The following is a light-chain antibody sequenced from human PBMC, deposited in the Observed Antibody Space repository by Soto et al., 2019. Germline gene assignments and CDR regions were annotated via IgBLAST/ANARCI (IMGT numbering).Light chain of an antibody. J-gene: IGKJ2*01. CDR2: GAS. V-gene: IGKV3-20*01. CDR3: QQHTSSPHMYT. CDR1: QSVSSSY. Sequence: EIVLTQSPGTLSLSPGERATLSCRASQSVSSSYLVWYQQKPGQAPRLLISGASSRATGIPDRFSGSGSGTDFTLTISRLEPEDFAVYYCQQHTSSPHMYTFCQWTKLEIK.